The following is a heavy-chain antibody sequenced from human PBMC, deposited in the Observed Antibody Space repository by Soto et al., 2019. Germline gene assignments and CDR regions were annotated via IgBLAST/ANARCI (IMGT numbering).Heavy chain of an antibody. D-gene: IGHD2-15*01. CDR3: AREENCSDGICYSEYFQR. Sequence: ASVTVSCKASGYIFTAYSMHWVRQAPGQGLEWMGVVNPSGGSTNYAQKFQGRITMTRDTSTSTVYMDLSSLTSEDTAVYYCAREENCSDGICYSEYFQRWGQGTLVTVS. V-gene: IGHV1-46*01. J-gene: IGHJ1*01. CDR2: VNPSGGST. CDR1: GYIFTAYS.